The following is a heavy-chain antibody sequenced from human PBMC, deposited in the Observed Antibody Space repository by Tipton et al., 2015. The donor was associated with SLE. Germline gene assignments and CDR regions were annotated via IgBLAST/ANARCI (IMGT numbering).Heavy chain of an antibody. J-gene: IGHJ4*02. CDR3: AKKKSGRTMIVGNNSFDY. Sequence: SLRLSCAASGFSFNTYAMSWVRQAPGKGLEWVSTITGLGANTYYADSVKGRFTISRDISKATIYLQMNSPTAEDTAVYYCAKKKSGRTMIVGNNSFDYWGQGTLVTVSS. D-gene: IGHD3-22*01. V-gene: IGHV3-23*01. CDR2: ITGLGANT. CDR1: GFSFNTYA.